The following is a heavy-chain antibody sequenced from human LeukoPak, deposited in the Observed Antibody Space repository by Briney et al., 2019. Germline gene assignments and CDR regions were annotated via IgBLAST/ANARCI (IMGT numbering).Heavy chain of an antibody. Sequence: TSETLSLTCTVSGGSISSYYWSWIRQPPGKGLEWIGYIYYSGSTNYNPSLKSRVTISVDTSKNQFSLKLSSVTAADTAVYYCARTTEGYCRGRSCYSYYYYMDVWGKGTTVTVSS. J-gene: IGHJ6*03. V-gene: IGHV4-59*01. D-gene: IGHD2-15*01. CDR1: GGSISSYY. CDR2: IYYSGST. CDR3: ARTTEGYCRGRSCYSYYYYMDV.